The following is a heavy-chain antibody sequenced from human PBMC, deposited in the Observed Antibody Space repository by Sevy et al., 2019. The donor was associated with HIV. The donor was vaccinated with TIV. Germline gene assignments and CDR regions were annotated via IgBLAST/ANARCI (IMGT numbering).Heavy chain of an antibody. CDR1: GFTFSNYA. Sequence: GGSLRLSCAASGFTFSNYAMNWVRQAPGKGLEWVSGISGSGGRGTKANYADSVKGRFTISRDDSKNSLFLQLNSLRAEDTAIYYCARKYDSSGYFDYWGQGTLVTVSS. CDR3: ARKYDSSGYFDY. V-gene: IGHV3-23*01. J-gene: IGHJ4*02. D-gene: IGHD3-22*01. CDR2: ISGSGGRGTKA.